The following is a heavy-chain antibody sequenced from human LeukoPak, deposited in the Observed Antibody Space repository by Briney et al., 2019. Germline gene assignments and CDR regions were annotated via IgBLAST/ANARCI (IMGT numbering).Heavy chain of an antibody. CDR2: IWYDEHNK. Sequence: SGVSVRLSCGASGFTFCRYGMHWVPQAPGQGLEGVAVIWYDEHNKNNAGSVERRFTTSRDNYKNTMYLHMSSLRAEGAAGYYCAREHGEVHDAFVIWRQGTLVTVSS. J-gene: IGHJ3*02. CDR1: GFTFCRYG. V-gene: IGHV3-33*01. D-gene: IGHD3-10*01. CDR3: AREHGEVHDAFVI.